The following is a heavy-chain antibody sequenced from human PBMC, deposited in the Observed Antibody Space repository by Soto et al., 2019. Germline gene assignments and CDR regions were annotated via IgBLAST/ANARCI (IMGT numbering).Heavy chain of an antibody. CDR3: ARDEGRENGMDV. J-gene: IGHJ6*02. CDR2: IYYSGST. CDR1: GGSISRYY. V-gene: IGHV4-59*01. Sequence: PSETLSLTCTVSGGSISRYYWNWIRQPPGKGLEWIGYIYYSGSTNYNPSLKSRVTISVDTSKNQFSLKLSSVTAADTAVYYCARDEGRENGMDVWGQGTTVTVSS.